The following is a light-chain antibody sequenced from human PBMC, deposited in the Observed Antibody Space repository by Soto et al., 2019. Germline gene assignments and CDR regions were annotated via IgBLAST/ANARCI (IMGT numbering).Light chain of an antibody. CDR3: QKYDSAPLT. CDR2: GAS. CDR1: QGIIDY. V-gene: IGKV1-27*01. J-gene: IGKJ1*01. Sequence: DIQMTQSPSSLSASVGDRVTITCRASQGIIDYLGWYQQKPGKPPKLLIYGASTLQSGVPSRFSGSGAGTDFSLTISSLQHEDVATYYCQKYDSAPLTFGPGTKVEIK.